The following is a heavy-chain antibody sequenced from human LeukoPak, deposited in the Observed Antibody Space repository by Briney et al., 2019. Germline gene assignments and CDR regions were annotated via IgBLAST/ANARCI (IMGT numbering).Heavy chain of an antibody. V-gene: IGHV1-18*01. CDR3: ARDRAYYDFWSGPKPSFDY. Sequence: ASVKVSCKASGYTFTSYGISWVRQAPGQGLEWMGWISAYNGNTNYAQKLQGRVTMTTDTSTSTANMELRSLRSDDTAVYYCARDRAYYDFWSGPKPSFDYWGQGTLVTVSS. J-gene: IGHJ4*02. D-gene: IGHD3-3*01. CDR1: GYTFTSYG. CDR2: ISAYNGNT.